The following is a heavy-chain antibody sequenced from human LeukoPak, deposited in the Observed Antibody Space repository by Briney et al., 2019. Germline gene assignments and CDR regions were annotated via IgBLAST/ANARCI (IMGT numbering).Heavy chain of an antibody. J-gene: IGHJ3*02. CDR2: INSDGSTT. D-gene: IGHD1-26*01. V-gene: IGHV3-74*03. Sequence: GGSLRLSCAASGFTFSSYSMHWVRQAPGKGLVWLSRINSDGSTTTYADSVRGRFIISRDNAKNTLYLQMNSLGAEDTAVYYCARVKVGVWGVFDTWGQGTMVTVSS. CDR3: ARVKVGVWGVFDT. CDR1: GFTFSSYS.